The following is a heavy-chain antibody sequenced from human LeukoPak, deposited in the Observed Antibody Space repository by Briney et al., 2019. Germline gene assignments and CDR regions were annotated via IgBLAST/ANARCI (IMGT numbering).Heavy chain of an antibody. V-gene: IGHV3-7*01. D-gene: IGHD3-10*01. CDR2: IKGVGNEK. CDR1: GFSLSKYW. J-gene: IGHJ5*01. CDR3: AKEGAYPIITYDS. Sequence: GGSLRLSCAPSGFSLSKYWMNWVRQAPGKGREWVANIKGVGNEKNHVDCVKGRFSISRDNARNSLYLQMDSLRAEDTAVYYCAKEGAYPIITYDSWGQGALVTVSS.